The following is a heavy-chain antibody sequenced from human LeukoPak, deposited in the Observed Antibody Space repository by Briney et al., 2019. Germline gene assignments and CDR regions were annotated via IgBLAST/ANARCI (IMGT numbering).Heavy chain of an antibody. J-gene: IGHJ4*02. CDR2: TSSSGSDT. V-gene: IGHV3-48*03. D-gene: IGHD4-17*01. Sequence: QSGGSLRLSCAASGFTFSSYEMNWVRQAPGKGLEWISYTSSSGSDTKYADSVRGRFTISRDNVRDSLYLQMNSLRAEDTAVYYCAREDSTVTRFHFPYFWGQGTLVTVSS. CDR1: GFTFSSYE. CDR3: AREDSTVTRFHFPYF.